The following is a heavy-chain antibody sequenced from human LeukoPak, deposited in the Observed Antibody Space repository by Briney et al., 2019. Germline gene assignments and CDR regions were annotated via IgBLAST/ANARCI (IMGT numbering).Heavy chain of an antibody. J-gene: IGHJ4*02. Sequence: GGSLRLSCAPSGFTFSTYAIIWVRQAPGKGLEWVSSISGSGATTYYSDTVKGRFTISRDNSKKTLHLQLSSLRVEDTATYFCARGRTGAGKYYLDYWGQGTLVTVSS. V-gene: IGHV3-23*01. CDR1: GFTFSTYA. CDR3: ARGRTGAGKYYLDY. D-gene: IGHD3/OR15-3a*01. CDR2: ISGSGATT.